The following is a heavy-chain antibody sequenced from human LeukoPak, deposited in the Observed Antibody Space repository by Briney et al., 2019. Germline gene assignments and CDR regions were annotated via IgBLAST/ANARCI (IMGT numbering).Heavy chain of an antibody. CDR3: AKEPYSGSQLLDY. D-gene: IGHD1-26*01. V-gene: IGHV3-23*01. CDR2: ISTSGGST. Sequence: PGRSLRLSCAASGFTFSSHAMSWVRQAPGKGLEWVSAISTSGGSTYYADSVKGRFTISRDNSKNTLYLQMNSLRAEDTAVYYCAKEPYSGSQLLDYWGQGTLVTVSS. J-gene: IGHJ4*02. CDR1: GFTFSSHA.